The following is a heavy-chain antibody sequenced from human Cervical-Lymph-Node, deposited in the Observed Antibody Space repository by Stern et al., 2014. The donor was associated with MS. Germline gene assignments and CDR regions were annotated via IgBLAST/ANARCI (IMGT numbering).Heavy chain of an antibody. CDR1: GHTLTGYF. V-gene: IGHV1-2*06. CDR3: ARELCTGGSCSGGTNF. Sequence: QVQLVQSGAEVKPPGASVKVSCKVSGHTLTGYFMHWVRQAPGQGLEWMGRLNPNNGATNYAQKFQDRVTLTRDTSITTAYMELSRLRPDDTAVYYCARELCTGGSCSGGTNFWGQGTLVTVSS. J-gene: IGHJ4*02. D-gene: IGHD2-15*01. CDR2: LNPNNGAT.